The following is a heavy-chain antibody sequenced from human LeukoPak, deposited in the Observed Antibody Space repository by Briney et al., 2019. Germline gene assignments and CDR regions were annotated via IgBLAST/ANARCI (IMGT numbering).Heavy chain of an antibody. Sequence: SETLSLTCAVYGGSFIGYHWSWIRKPPGGGLDWIGEINHRGSTNYNPSLKSRVTMSVDTSKNQFSLKLSSVTAADTAVYYCARGRGAARFVTIEFDYWGQGALVTVSS. D-gene: IGHD6-6*01. J-gene: IGHJ4*02. CDR2: INHRGST. V-gene: IGHV4-34*01. CDR3: ARGRGAARFVTIEFDY. CDR1: GGSFIGYH.